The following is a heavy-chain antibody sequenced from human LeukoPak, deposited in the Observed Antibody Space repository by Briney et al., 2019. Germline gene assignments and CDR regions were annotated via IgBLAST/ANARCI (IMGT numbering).Heavy chain of an antibody. D-gene: IGHD3-22*01. V-gene: IGHV3-15*01. Sequence: GGSLRLSCAAPGFTFSNAWMSWVRQAPGKGLEWVGRIKSKTDGGTTDYAAPVKGRFTISRDDSKNTLYLQMNSLKTEDTAVYYCTTASIVVAYYYYYYGMDVWGKGTTVTVSS. CDR1: GFTFSNAW. CDR2: IKSKTDGGTT. CDR3: TTASIVVAYYYYYYGMDV. J-gene: IGHJ6*04.